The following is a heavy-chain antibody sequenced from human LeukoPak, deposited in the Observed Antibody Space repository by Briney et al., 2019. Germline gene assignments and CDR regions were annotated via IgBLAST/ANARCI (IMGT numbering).Heavy chain of an antibody. CDR1: GFAFSSYA. J-gene: IGHJ4*02. CDR3: ARQGGEDTAMAD. V-gene: IGHV3-30*04. D-gene: IGHD5-18*01. Sequence: PGGSLRLSCAASGFAFSSYAMPWVRQAPGKGLEWVAVISYDGSNKYYADSVKGRFTISRDNSKNTLYLQMNSLRAEDTAVYYCARQGGEDTAMADWGQGTLVTVSS. CDR2: ISYDGSNK.